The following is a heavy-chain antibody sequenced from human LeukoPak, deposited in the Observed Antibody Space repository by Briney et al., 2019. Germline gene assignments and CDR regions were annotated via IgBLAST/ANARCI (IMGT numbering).Heavy chain of an antibody. CDR1: GFTFSSYN. CDR3: APLGPNDFWSGSAY. Sequence: PGGSLRLSCAASGFTFSSYNMKWVRQAPGKRLEWVSSISWRSSDIEYADSVKGRFTISRDIDKKSLYLQMNSLRVEDTAVYYCAPLGPNDFWSGSAYWGQGTLVTVSS. J-gene: IGHJ4*02. V-gene: IGHV3-21*01. D-gene: IGHD3-3*01. CDR2: ISWRSSDI.